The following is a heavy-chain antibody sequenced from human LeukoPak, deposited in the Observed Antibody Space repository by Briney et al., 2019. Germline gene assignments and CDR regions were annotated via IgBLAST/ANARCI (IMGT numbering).Heavy chain of an antibody. V-gene: IGHV3-11*04. D-gene: IGHD2-2*01. CDR3: ARGYCSSTSCPVDY. CDR1: GFTFSDYY. CDR2: ISSSGSSI. J-gene: IGHJ4*02. Sequence: PGGALRLSCAASGFTFSDYYMSWIRQAPGKGLEGVSYISSSGSSIYYADSVKGRFTISRDNAKNSLYLQMNSLRAEDTAVYYCARGYCSSTSCPVDYWGQGTLVTVSS.